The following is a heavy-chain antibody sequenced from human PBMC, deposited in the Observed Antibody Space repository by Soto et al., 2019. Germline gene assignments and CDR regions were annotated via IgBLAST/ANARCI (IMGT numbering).Heavy chain of an antibody. V-gene: IGHV3-49*03. J-gene: IGHJ6*02. Sequence: PGGSLRLSCAASGFSFSRHSMNWFRQAPGKGLEWVGFIRSKVYGGTTEYAASVKGRFTISRDDSISIAYLQMNSLKTEDTAVYYCTSTIFGVVIPGGYYYGMDVWGQGTTVTVSS. CDR1: GFSFSRHS. CDR3: TSTIFGVVIPGGYYYGMDV. D-gene: IGHD3-3*01. CDR2: IRSKVYGGTT.